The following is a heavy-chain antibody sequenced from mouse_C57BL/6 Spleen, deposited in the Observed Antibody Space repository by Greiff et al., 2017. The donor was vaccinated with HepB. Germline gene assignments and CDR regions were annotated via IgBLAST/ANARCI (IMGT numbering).Heavy chain of an antibody. CDR1: GYAFSSSW. CDR3: ASPAAMDY. Sequence: QVQLKQSGPELVKPGASVKISCKASGYAFSSSWMNWGKQRPGKGLEWIGRIYPGDGDTNYNGKFKGKATLTADKSSSTAYMQLSSLTSEDSAVYFCASPAAMDYWGQGTSVTVSS. J-gene: IGHJ4*01. V-gene: IGHV1-82*01. CDR2: IYPGDGDT.